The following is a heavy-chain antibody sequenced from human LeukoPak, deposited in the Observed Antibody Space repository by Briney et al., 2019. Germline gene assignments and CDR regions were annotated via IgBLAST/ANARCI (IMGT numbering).Heavy chain of an antibody. CDR1: GGSISSGGYY. J-gene: IGHJ4*02. D-gene: IGHD3-3*01. CDR3: ASLDFWSGSPFDY. V-gene: IGHV4-30-2*01. Sequence: SETLSLTCTVSGGSISSGGYYWSWIWQPPGKGLEWIGYIYHSGSTYYNPSLKSRVTISVDRSKNQFSLKLSSVTAADTAVYYCASLDFWSGSPFDYWGQGTLVTVSS. CDR2: IYHSGST.